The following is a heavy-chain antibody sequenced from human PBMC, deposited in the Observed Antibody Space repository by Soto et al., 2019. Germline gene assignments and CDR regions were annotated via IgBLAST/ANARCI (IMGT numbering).Heavy chain of an antibody. CDR1: GFTFGSYG. CDR3: ARDLSVGATSAAFDY. CDR2: IWYDGSNK. Sequence: GGSLRLSCAASGFTFGSYGMHWFRQAPGKGLEWVAVIWYDGSNKYYADSVKGRFTISRDNSKNTLYLQMNSLRAEDTAVYYCARDLSVGATSAAFDYWGQGTLVTVSS. V-gene: IGHV3-33*08. D-gene: IGHD1-26*01. J-gene: IGHJ4*02.